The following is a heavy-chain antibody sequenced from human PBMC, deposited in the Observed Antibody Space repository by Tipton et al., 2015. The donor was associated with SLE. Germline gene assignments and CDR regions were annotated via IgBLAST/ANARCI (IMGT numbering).Heavy chain of an antibody. CDR1: GASISGSYYY. CDR3: ARHRGQWLETPFDL. D-gene: IGHD6-19*01. CDR2: IFFTGST. V-gene: IGHV4-39*01. J-gene: IGHJ4*02. Sequence: TLSLTCTVSGASISGSYYYWAWIRQPPGKGLEWIASIFFTGSTYYNPSLESRVAIFVDTSKNQFSLDLRSVTAADTAVFYCARHRGQWLETPFDLWGQGTLVSVFS.